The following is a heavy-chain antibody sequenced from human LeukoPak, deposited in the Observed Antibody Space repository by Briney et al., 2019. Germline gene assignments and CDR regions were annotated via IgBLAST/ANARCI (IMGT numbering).Heavy chain of an antibody. Sequence: PGGSLRLSCAASGFTFSNYAMSWVRQAPGKGLEWVSGISGSGGSTYYADSVKGRFTISRDNLKNTLYLQMDSLRAEDTAVYYCARENYDIVIGYYPGNFDLWGRGTLVTVSS. J-gene: IGHJ2*01. V-gene: IGHV3-23*01. CDR1: GFTFSNYA. CDR2: ISGSGGST. CDR3: ARENYDIVIGYYPGNFDL. D-gene: IGHD3-9*01.